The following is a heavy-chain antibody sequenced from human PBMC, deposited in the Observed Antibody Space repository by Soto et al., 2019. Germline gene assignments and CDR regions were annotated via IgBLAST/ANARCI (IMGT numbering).Heavy chain of an antibody. CDR1: GGSVSSGSYY. CDR2: IYHSWST. V-gene: IGHV4-61*01. D-gene: IGHD6-19*01. CDR3: ARLSAAWFDP. J-gene: IGHJ5*02. Sequence: QVQLQESGPGLVKPSETLSLTCTVSGGSVSSGSYYWGWIRQPPGEGLEWIGYIYHSWSTNYNPSRKSRVTISLDTSKNQFSLSLTSVTAADTAVYYCARLSAAWFDPWGQGTLVTVAS.